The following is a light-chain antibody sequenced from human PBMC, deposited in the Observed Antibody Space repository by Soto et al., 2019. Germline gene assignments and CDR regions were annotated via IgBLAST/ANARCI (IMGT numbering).Light chain of an antibody. J-gene: IGLJ1*01. Sequence: QSVRTQPPSASGSPGQSVTISCTGTSSDVGGYNYVSWYQQHPGKAPKLMIYEVSKRPSGVPDRFSGSKSGNTASLTVSGLQAEDEADYYCSSYAGSVYVFGTGTRSPS. CDR1: SSDVGGYNY. CDR2: EVS. CDR3: SSYAGSVYV. V-gene: IGLV2-8*01.